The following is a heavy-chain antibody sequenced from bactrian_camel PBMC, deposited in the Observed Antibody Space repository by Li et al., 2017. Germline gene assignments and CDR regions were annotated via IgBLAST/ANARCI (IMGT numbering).Heavy chain of an antibody. D-gene: IGHD5*01. J-gene: IGHJ4*01. CDR1: GFTFPSHA. Sequence: VQLVESGGGLVQPGGSLRLSCAASGFTFPSHAMSWVRQAPGKGLEWVSSGISGGARIYYANSVKGRFTISRDNVNNILYLQLSSLRTDDTAMYYCAKDEGLGYRPEYDYWGRGPRSPSP. V-gene: IGHV3S31*01. CDR2: GISGGARI. CDR3: AKDEGLGYRPEYDY.